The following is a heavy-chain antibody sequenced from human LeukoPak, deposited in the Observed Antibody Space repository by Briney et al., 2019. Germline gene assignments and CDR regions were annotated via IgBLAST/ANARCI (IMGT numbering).Heavy chain of an antibody. J-gene: IGHJ4*02. V-gene: IGHV1-2*04. Sequence: GASVKVSCKASGYTFTGYYMHWVRQAPGQGLEWMGWINPNSGGTNYAQKFQGWVTMTRDTSISTAYMELSRLRSDDTAVYYCARGVGGYGDLYYFDYWGQGTLVTVSS. CDR1: GYTFTGYY. CDR2: INPNSGGT. D-gene: IGHD4-17*01. CDR3: ARGVGGYGDLYYFDY.